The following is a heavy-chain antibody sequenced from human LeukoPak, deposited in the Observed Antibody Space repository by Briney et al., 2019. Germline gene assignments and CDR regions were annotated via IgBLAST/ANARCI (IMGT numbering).Heavy chain of an antibody. CDR3: ARRRYGSGTAGYMDV. J-gene: IGHJ6*03. CDR2: INHSGST. D-gene: IGHD3-10*01. V-gene: IGHV4-34*01. Sequence: SETLSLTCAVYGGSFSGYYWSWIRQPPGKGLEWIGEINHSGSTNYNPSLKSRVTISVDTSKNQFSLKLSSVTAADTAVYYCARRRYGSGTAGYMDVWGKGTTVTVSS. CDR1: GGSFSGYY.